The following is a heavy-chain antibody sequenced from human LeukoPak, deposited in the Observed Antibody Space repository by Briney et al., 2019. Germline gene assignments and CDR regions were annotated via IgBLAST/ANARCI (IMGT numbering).Heavy chain of an antibody. CDR1: GFTFSDHA. CDR2: ISRSVGST. CDR3: AKELTQYGDFTYDMDV. Sequence: GGSLRLSCAASGFTFSDHAMSWVRQAPGKGLEWVSTISRSVGSTYYADSVKGRFTISRDNSKNTLYLQVNSLRAEDTAVYYCAKELTQYGDFTYDMDVWGQGTTVTVSS. V-gene: IGHV3-23*01. D-gene: IGHD4-17*01. J-gene: IGHJ6*02.